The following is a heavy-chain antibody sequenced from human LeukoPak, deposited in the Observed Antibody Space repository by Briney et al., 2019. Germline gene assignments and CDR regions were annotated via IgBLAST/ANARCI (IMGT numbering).Heavy chain of an antibody. Sequence: SETLSLTCTVSGGSISSSSYYWGWIRQPPGKGLEWIVSIYYSGSTYYNPSLKSRVTISVDTSKYQFSLKLRSVTAADTAVYYCARNLWDKDHSSGWYTERPNWFDPWGQGTLVTVSS. J-gene: IGHJ5*02. CDR2: IYYSGST. CDR3: ARNLWDKDHSSGWYTERPNWFDP. CDR1: GGSISSSSYY. V-gene: IGHV4-39*01. D-gene: IGHD6-19*01.